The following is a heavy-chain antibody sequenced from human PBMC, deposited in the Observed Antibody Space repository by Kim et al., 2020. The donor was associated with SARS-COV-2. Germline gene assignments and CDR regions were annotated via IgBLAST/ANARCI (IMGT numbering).Heavy chain of an antibody. Sequence: GGSLRLSCAASGFTFSSYGMHWVRQAPGKGLEWVAVISYDGSNKYYADSVKGRFTISRDNSKNTLYLQMNSLRAEDTAVYYCAKDRSEYDFWSGYLHYYYGMDVWGQGTTVTVSS. V-gene: IGHV3-30*18. D-gene: IGHD3-3*01. CDR1: GFTFSSYG. J-gene: IGHJ6*02. CDR3: AKDRSEYDFWSGYLHYYYGMDV. CDR2: ISYDGSNK.